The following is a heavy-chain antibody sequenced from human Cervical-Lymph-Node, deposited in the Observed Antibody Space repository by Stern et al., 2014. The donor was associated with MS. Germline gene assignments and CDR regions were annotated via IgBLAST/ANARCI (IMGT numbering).Heavy chain of an antibody. CDR1: GFSLRNNGVA. CDR2: IYWDGDK. V-gene: IGHV2-5*02. CDR3: VYAPPGGFLEDAFDI. Sequence: QVTLRESGPTLVKPTETLRLTCTFSGFSLRNNGVAVGWTGHTPGKALEVLAFIYWDGDKRYNPSLERRLTITTDTSPSQVVLKMTSLDPVDTATYYCVYAPPGGFLEDAFDIWGQGTMVTISS. J-gene: IGHJ3*02. D-gene: IGHD4-23*01.